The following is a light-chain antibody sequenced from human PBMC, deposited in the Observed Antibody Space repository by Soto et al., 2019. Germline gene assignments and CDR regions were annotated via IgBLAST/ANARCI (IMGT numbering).Light chain of an antibody. J-gene: IGKJ4*01. Sequence: EMVLTQSPGTLSLSPGERATLSCRASQSVTSNYLAWYQQKPGQAPRLLIYRASSRATGIPDRFSGSGSGTDFTLTISRLEPEDFAVYYCQHYGGSSTFGGGTKVEI. CDR2: RAS. V-gene: IGKV3-20*01. CDR3: QHYGGSST. CDR1: QSVTSNY.